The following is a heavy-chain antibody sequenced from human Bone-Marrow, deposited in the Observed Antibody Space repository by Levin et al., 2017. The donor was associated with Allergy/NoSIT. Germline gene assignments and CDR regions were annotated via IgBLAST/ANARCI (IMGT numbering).Heavy chain of an antibody. CDR1: GASISGGSYY. Sequence: SCTVSGASISGGSYYWTWIRQPAGKGLEWIGRIHTNGDTNYSPSLKSRVSISFDRSNNHFSLKVTSVTAADTAMYYCARDSGFRSILDSWGQGTLVTVSS. D-gene: IGHD3-3*02. V-gene: IGHV4-61*02. J-gene: IGHJ4*02. CDR2: IHTNGDT. CDR3: ARDSGFRSILDS.